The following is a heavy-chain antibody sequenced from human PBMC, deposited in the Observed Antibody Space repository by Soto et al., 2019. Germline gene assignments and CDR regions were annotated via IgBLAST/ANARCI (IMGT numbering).Heavy chain of an antibody. J-gene: IGHJ4*02. V-gene: IGHV4-59*01. CDR1: GGSISSYY. CDR2: IYYSGST. Sequence: SETLSLTCTVSGGSISSYYWSWIRQPPGKGLEWIGYIYYSGSTNYNPSLKSRVTISVDTSKNQFSLKLSSVTAADTAVYYCARLTTQYNWNYPDYWGQGTLVTVSS. CDR3: ARLTTQYNWNYPDY. D-gene: IGHD1-7*01.